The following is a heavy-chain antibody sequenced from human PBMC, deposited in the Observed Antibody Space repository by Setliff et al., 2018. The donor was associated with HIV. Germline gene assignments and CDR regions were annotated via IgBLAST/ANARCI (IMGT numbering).Heavy chain of an antibody. CDR3: AGEESTEDYGSGSYYDGPFDY. Sequence: SETLSLTCTVSGGSISSSSHYWGWIRQSPGKGLEWIGSIYYSGSTYYNSSLKSRVTIFVDTSKNQLSLKLRSVTAADTAVYYCAGEESTEDYGSGSYYDGPFDYWGQGTLVTVSS. V-gene: IGHV4-39*07. CDR1: GGSISSSSHY. J-gene: IGHJ4*02. CDR2: IYYSGST. D-gene: IGHD3-10*01.